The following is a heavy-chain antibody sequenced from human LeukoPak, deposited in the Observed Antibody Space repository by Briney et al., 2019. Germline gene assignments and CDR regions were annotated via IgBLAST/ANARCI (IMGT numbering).Heavy chain of an antibody. Sequence: SQTLSLTCAISGDSVSSNSAAWSWIRQSPSRGLEWLGRTYYRSKWYNDYAVSVKSRITINPDTSKNQFSLQLNSVTPEDTAVYYCARDLGAVAGNFDYWGQGTLVTVSS. CDR3: ARDLGAVAGNFDY. D-gene: IGHD6-19*01. CDR2: TYYRSKWYN. V-gene: IGHV6-1*01. CDR1: GDSVSSNSAA. J-gene: IGHJ4*02.